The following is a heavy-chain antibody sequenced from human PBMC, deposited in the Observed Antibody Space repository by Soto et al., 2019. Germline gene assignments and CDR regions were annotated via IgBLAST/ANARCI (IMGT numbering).Heavy chain of an antibody. CDR3: ASSIKYYDFWSGYFCWFDP. CDR1: CGSTSGSRYY. V-gene: IGHV4-39*01. Sequence: PAEPQPHTSTVSCGSTSGSRYYWGWIRPHPGRGTEWIGSIYYSGSTYYNPSLKSRVTISVDTSKNQFSLKLSSVTAADTAVYYCASSIKYYDFWSGYFCWFDPWGQGNLVTVSS. D-gene: IGHD3-3*01. CDR2: IYYSGST. J-gene: IGHJ5*02.